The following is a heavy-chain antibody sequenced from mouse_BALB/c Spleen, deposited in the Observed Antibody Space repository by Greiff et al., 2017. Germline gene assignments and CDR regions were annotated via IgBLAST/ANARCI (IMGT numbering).Heavy chain of an antibody. Sequence: QVQLQQSGAELVRPGTSVKVSCKASGYAFTNYLIEWVKQRPGQGLEWIGVIIPGSGGTNYNEKFKGKATLTADKSSSTAYMQLSSLTSDDSAVYFCANEGFAYWGQGTLVTVSA. CDR3: ANEGFAY. V-gene: IGHV1-54*01. CDR2: IIPGSGGT. CDR1: GYAFTNYL. J-gene: IGHJ3*01.